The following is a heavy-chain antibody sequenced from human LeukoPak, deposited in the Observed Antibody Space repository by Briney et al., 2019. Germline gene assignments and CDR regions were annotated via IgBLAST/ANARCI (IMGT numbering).Heavy chain of an antibody. D-gene: IGHD6-19*01. Sequence: GASVKVSCKASGYTFINYAIHWVRQAPGQRLEWMGWINAYNGDTEYSQKFQGRVTITRETSASTAYMELSTLRSEDTAVYYCARGSSSDWPLEYWGRGILVTVSS. CDR1: GYTFINYA. J-gene: IGHJ4*02. CDR2: INAYNGDT. CDR3: ARGSSSDWPLEY. V-gene: IGHV1-3*01.